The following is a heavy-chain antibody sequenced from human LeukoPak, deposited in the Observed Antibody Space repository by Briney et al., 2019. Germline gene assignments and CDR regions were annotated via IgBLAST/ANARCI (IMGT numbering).Heavy chain of an antibody. D-gene: IGHD6-13*01. Sequence: SETLSLTCTVSGGSISSYYWSWMRQPPGKGLEWIGYIYYSGSTNYNPSLKSRVTISVDTSKKQLSLKLSSVTAADTAVYYCARVSSSWVDYWGQGTLVTVSS. CDR2: IYYSGST. J-gene: IGHJ4*02. V-gene: IGHV4-59*01. CDR3: ARVSSSWVDY. CDR1: GGSISSYY.